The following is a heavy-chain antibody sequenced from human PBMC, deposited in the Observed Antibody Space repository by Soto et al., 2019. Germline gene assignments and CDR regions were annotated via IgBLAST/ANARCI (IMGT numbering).Heavy chain of an antibody. D-gene: IGHD3-10*01. CDR3: AKELDTAMVFYYGSGSSFDY. J-gene: IGHJ4*02. CDR1: GFTFSSYA. Sequence: GSLXLSCAASGFTFSSYAMSWVRQAAGKGLEWVSAISGSGGSTYYADSVKGRFTISRDNSKNTLYLQMNSLRAEDTAVYYCAKELDTAMVFYYGSGSSFDYWGQGTLVTVSS. V-gene: IGHV3-23*01. CDR2: ISGSGGST.